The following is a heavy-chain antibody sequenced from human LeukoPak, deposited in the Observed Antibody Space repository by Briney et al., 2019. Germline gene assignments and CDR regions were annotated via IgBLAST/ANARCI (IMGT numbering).Heavy chain of an antibody. CDR2: IYYSGST. CDR3: ASLGGYNYYFDY. V-gene: IGHV4-39*01. CDR1: GGSISSSSYY. J-gene: IGHJ4*01. D-gene: IGHD5-24*01. Sequence: SETLSLTCAVSGGSISSSSYYWGWIRQPPGKGLEWIGSIYYSGSTYYNPSLKSRVTISVDTSKNHFSLKLTSVTAADTAVYFCASLGGYNYYFDYWGQEPWSPSPQ.